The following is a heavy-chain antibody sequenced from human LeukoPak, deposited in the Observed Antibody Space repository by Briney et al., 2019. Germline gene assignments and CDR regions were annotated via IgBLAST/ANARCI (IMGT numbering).Heavy chain of an antibody. CDR3: ARHEVSDYDFWSGYRDYYYGMDV. D-gene: IGHD3-3*01. CDR2: IYYSGST. J-gene: IGHJ6*02. CDR1: GGSFSGYY. V-gene: IGHV4-59*08. Sequence: SETLSLTCAVYGGSFSGYYWSWIRQPPGKGLEWIGYIYYSGSTNYNPSLKSRVTISVDTSKNQFSLKLSSVTAADTAVYYCARHEVSDYDFWSGYRDYYYGMDVWGQGTTVTVSS.